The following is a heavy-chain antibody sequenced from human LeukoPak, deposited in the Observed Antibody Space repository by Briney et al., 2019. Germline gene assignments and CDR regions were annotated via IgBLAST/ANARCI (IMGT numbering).Heavy chain of an antibody. CDR2: MYYSGST. CDR3: ASGYCGGACQLGGVDM. Sequence: NPSETLSLTCTVSGGSISGFYWSWIRQPPGKGLEWIGYMYYSGSTNYNPSLKSRVTISIDTSKNQFSLKLSSVTAADTAVYYCASGYCGGACQLGGVDMWGQGTMVTVSS. CDR1: GGSISGFY. J-gene: IGHJ3*02. V-gene: IGHV4-59*01. D-gene: IGHD2-21*02.